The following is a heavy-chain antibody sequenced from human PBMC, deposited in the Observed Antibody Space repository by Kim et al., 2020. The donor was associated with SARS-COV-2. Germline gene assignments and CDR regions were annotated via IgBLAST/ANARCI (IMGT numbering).Heavy chain of an antibody. CDR3: ARKYYDILTGYLNWFDP. Sequence: FQGRVTITADESTSTAYMELSSLRSEDTAVYYCARKYYDILTGYLNWFDPWGQGTLVTVSS. V-gene: IGHV1-69*01. D-gene: IGHD3-9*01. J-gene: IGHJ5*02.